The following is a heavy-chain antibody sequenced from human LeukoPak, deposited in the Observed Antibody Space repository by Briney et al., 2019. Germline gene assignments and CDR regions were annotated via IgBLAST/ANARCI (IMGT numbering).Heavy chain of an antibody. CDR1: GGSISSYY. J-gene: IGHJ3*02. CDR2: VSYTGIT. D-gene: IGHD1-14*01. Sequence: SETLSLTCTVSGGSISSYYWSWIRQSPGKGLEWIGHVSYTGITNNNPSLKSRGIISVDTSKNQFSLKLTSVTTADTAVYYCARDKSGAEAFEIWGRGTMVTVSS. CDR3: ARDKSGAEAFEI. V-gene: IGHV4-59*01.